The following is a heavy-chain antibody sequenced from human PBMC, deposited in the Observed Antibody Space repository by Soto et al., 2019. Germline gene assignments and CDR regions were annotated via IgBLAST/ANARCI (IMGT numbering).Heavy chain of an antibody. V-gene: IGHV4-59*01. CDR3: ARVGGSPPYCFAP. CDR2: IYYSGST. J-gene: IGHJ5*02. Sequence: SETLSLTCTVSGGSISSYYWSWIRQPPGKGLEWIGYIYYSGSTNYNPSLKSRVTISVDTSKNQFSLKLSSVTAADTAVYYCARVGGSPPYCFAPWGQQTLFTVSS. D-gene: IGHD1-26*01. CDR1: GGSISSYY.